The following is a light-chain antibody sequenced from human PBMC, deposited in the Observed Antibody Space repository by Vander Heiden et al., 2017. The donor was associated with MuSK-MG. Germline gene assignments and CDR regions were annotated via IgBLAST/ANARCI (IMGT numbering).Light chain of an antibody. V-gene: IGKV1-8*01. CDR3: QQYYSYPRT. J-gene: IGKJ1*01. CDR2: AAS. CDR1: QGISSY. Sequence: AIRMTQSPSSFSASTGDRVTIACRASQGISSYLAWYQQKPGKAPKLLIYAASTVQSGVPSRFSSSGSGTDFTLTISCLQSEDFATYYCQQYYSYPRTFGQGTKVEIK.